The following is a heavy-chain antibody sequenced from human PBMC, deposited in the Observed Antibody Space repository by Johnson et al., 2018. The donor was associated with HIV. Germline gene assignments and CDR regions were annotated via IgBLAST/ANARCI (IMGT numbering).Heavy chain of an antibody. CDR2: ISYDGSNK. CDR3: ARSGLWREDQGAFDI. D-gene: IGHD6-25*01. CDR1: GFTFSSYA. V-gene: IGHV3-30*14. Sequence: VQLVESGGGVVQPGRSLRLSCAASGFTFSSYAMHCVRQAPGKGLEWVAVISYDGSNKYYADSVKGRFTISRDNSKNTLYLQMNSLRAEDTAVYYCARSGLWREDQGAFDIWGQGTMVTVSS. J-gene: IGHJ3*02.